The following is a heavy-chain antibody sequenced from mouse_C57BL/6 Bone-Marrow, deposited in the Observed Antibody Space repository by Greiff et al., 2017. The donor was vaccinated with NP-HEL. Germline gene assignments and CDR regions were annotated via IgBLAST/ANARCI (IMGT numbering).Heavy chain of an antibody. V-gene: IGHV5-17*01. D-gene: IGHD1-1*01. CDR1: GFTFSDYG. CDR3: ASPLTTVVAPVAY. J-gene: IGHJ3*01. CDR2: ISSGSSTI. Sequence: DVMLVESGGGLVKPGGSLKLSCAASGFTFSDYGMHWFRQAPEKGLEWVAYISSGSSTIYYADTVKGRFTISRDNAKNTLFLQMTSLRSEDTAMYYCASPLTTVVAPVAYWGQGTLVTVSA.